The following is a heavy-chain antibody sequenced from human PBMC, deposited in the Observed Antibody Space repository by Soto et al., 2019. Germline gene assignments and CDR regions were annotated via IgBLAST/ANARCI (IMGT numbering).Heavy chain of an antibody. J-gene: IGHJ6*02. CDR1: GFTFSSYW. D-gene: IGHD3-3*01. V-gene: IGHV3-7*01. CDR2: IKQDGSEK. Sequence: HPGGSLRLSCAASGFTFSSYWMSWVRQAPGKGLEWVANIKQDGSEKYYVDSVKGRFTTSRDNARNSLYLQVNSLRAEDTAVYYCARDASVSRTYNDFWSGPTMDVWGQGTTVTVSS. CDR3: ARDASVSRTYNDFWSGPTMDV.